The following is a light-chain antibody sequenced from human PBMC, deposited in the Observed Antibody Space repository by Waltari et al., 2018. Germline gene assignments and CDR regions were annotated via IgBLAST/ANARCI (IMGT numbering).Light chain of an antibody. Sequence: SFELTQTPSASVPPGQTAGITCSGEKSPGKNGSWYQHKAGQAPVLVIYQDNMRHSGIPERFSGFHSGNTVTLTISGTQSLDEADYYCAAWDNSTFVVFGGGTKVTVL. CDR1: KSPGKN. J-gene: IGLJ2*01. CDR3: AAWDNSTFVV. CDR2: QDN. V-gene: IGLV3-1*01.